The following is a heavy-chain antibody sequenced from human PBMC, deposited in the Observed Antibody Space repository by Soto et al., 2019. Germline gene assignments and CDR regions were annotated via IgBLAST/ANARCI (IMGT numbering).Heavy chain of an antibody. CDR2: ISYDGSNK. D-gene: IGHD4-17*01. V-gene: IGHV3-30-3*01. CDR3: ARDLGGDYNFDY. Sequence: QVQLVGSGGGVVQPGRSLRLSCAASGFTFSSYAMHWVRQAPGKGLEWVAVISYDGSNKYYADSVKGRFTISRDNSKNTLYLQMNSLRAEDTAVYYCARDLGGDYNFDYWGQGTLATVSS. J-gene: IGHJ4*02. CDR1: GFTFSSYA.